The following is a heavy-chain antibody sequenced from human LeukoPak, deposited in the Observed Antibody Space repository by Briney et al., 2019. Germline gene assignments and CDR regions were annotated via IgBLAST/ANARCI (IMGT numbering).Heavy chain of an antibody. J-gene: IGHJ4*02. D-gene: IGHD1-26*01. CDR1: GFTFSSYW. Sequence: PGGSLRLSCAASGFTFSSYWMIWVRQAPGKGLEWVANIKQDGSEKYYVDSVKGRFTISRDNAKNSLYLQMNSLRAEDTAVYYCARDLTRAKYYFDYWGQGTLVTVSS. V-gene: IGHV3-7*01. CDR2: IKQDGSEK. CDR3: ARDLTRAKYYFDY.